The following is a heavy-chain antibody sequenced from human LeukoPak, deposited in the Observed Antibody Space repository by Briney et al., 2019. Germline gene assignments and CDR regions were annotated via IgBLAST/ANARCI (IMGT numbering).Heavy chain of an antibody. CDR1: GGSFSGYY. CDR2: INHSGST. Sequence: SETLSLTCAVYGGSFSGYYWSWIRQPPGKGLEWIGEINHSGSTNYNPSLKSRVTISVDTSKNQFSLRLSSVTAADTAVYYCARHLSKGYSYGRYYFDYWGQGTLVTVSS. CDR3: ARHLSKGYSYGRYYFDY. D-gene: IGHD5-18*01. J-gene: IGHJ4*02. V-gene: IGHV4-34*01.